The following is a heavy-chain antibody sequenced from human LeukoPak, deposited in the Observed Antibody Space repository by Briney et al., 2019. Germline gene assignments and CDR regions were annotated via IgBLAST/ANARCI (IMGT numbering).Heavy chain of an antibody. CDR1: GFNFNDHT. Sequence: GGSLRLSCVASGFNFNDHTMHWVRHPPGKGLEWVGLITWDGRTTHYADSLKGQFTISRDNSRNSLFLQIHSLKNEDSGLYYCAKEGTGHDDIPEYYFDYWGRGTVVTVS. CDR2: ITWDGRTT. CDR3: AKEGTGHDDIPEYYFDY. D-gene: IGHD5-12*01. J-gene: IGHJ4*02. V-gene: IGHV3-43*01.